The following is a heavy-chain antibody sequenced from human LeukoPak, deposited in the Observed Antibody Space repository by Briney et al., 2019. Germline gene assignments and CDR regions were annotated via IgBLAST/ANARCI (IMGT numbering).Heavy chain of an antibody. J-gene: IGHJ4*02. Sequence: SETLSLTCTVSGGSISSYSWSWIRQPPGKGLEWTGYIYYSGSTNYNPSLKSRVTISVDTSKNQFSLKLSSVTAADTAVYYCARERAARLLDYWGQGTLVTVSS. D-gene: IGHD6-6*01. CDR3: ARERAARLLDY. CDR2: IYYSGST. V-gene: IGHV4-59*01. CDR1: GGSISSYS.